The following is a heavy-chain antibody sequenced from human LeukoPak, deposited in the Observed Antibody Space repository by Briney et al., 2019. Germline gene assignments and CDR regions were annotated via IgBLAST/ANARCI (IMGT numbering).Heavy chain of an antibody. CDR2: ISYDGSNK. V-gene: IGHV3-30*03. Sequence: GGSLRLSCAASGFTFSSYGIHWVRQAPGKGLEWVAVISYDGSNKYYADSVKGRFTISRDNSKNTLYLQMNSLRAEDTAVYYCAREMEDGGGFDPWGQGTLVTVSS. CDR1: GFTFSSYG. CDR3: AREMEDGGGFDP. J-gene: IGHJ5*02. D-gene: IGHD4-23*01.